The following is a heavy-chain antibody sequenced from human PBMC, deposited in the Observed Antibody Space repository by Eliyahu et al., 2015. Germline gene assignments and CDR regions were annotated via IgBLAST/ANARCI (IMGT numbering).Heavy chain of an antibody. CDR3: ARGGGTVEMAPEYPDY. CDR2: INAGNGNT. V-gene: IGHV1-3*01. D-gene: IGHD5-24*01. J-gene: IGHJ4*02. Sequence: QVQLVQSGAEXKKPGASVKVSCXXXXXTFTSYAMHXVXQAXGQRLEWMGWINAGNGNTKYSQKFQGRVTITRDTSASTAYMELSSLRSEDTAVYYCARGGGTVEMAPEYPDYWGQGTLVTVSS. CDR1: XXTFTSYA.